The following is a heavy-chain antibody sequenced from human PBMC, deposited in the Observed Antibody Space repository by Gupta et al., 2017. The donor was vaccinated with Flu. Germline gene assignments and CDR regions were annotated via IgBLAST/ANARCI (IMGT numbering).Heavy chain of an antibody. CDR1: SMNSYPYF. CDR3: TTSEFRYQFDF. CDR2: GSFYGGT. D-gene: IGHD2-2*01. Sequence: SMNSYPYFWGWVRQPPGKGPEWIGCGSFYGGTYYSQSLKSRVFVSLDTCRNQFSLMLNSVTAADTAVYYCTTSEFRYQFDFWGRGALVTVSS. J-gene: IGHJ4*02. V-gene: IGHV4-39*01.